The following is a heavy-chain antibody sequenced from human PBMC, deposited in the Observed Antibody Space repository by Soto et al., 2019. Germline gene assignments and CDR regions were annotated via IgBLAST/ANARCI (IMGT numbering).Heavy chain of an antibody. Sequence: GGSLRLSCAASGFTFSSYAMSWVRQAPGKGLEWVSAISGSGGSTYYADSVKGRFTISRDNSKNTLYLQMNSLRAEDTAVYYCAKIGFLEWLLTYYYYYMDVWGKGTTVTVSS. CDR1: GFTFSSYA. CDR2: ISGSGGST. J-gene: IGHJ6*03. V-gene: IGHV3-23*01. D-gene: IGHD3-3*01. CDR3: AKIGFLEWLLTYYYYYMDV.